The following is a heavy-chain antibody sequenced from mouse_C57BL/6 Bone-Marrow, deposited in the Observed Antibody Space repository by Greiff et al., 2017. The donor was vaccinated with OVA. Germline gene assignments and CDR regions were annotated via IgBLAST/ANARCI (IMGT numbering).Heavy chain of an antibody. CDR1: GYTFTSYG. D-gene: IGHD2-2*01. CDR3: AIRWGIYYGYGWFAY. Sequence: VKLQQSGAELARPGASVKLSCKASGYTFTSYGISWVKQRPGQGLEWIGEIYPRSGNTYYNEKFKGKATLTADKSSSTAYMELRSLTSEDSAFYFCAIRWGIYYGYGWFAYWGQGTLVTVSA. J-gene: IGHJ3*01. CDR2: IYPRSGNT. V-gene: IGHV1-81*01.